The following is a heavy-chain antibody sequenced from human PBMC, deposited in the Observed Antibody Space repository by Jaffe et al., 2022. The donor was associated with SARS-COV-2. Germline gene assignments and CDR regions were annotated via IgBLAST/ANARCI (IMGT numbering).Heavy chain of an antibody. CDR3: ARHPRTSSPRRRLNSGSYLGVAWFDP. J-gene: IGHJ5*02. CDR2: INHSGST. D-gene: IGHD3-10*01. CDR1: GGSFSGYY. V-gene: IGHV4-34*01. Sequence: QVQLQQWGAGLLKPSETLSLTCAVYGGSFSGYYWSWIRQPPGKGLEWIGEINHSGSTNYNPSLKSRVTISVDTSKNQFSLKLSSVTAADTAVYYCARHPRTSSPRRRLNSGSYLGVAWFDPWGQGTLVTVSS.